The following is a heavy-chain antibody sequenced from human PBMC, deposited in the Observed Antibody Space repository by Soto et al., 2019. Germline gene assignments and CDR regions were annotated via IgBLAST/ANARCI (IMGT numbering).Heavy chain of an antibody. Sequence: ASVKVSCKASGYTFTGYYMHWVRQAPGQGLEWMGWINPNSGGTNYAQKFQGWVTMTRDTSISTAYMELSRLRSDDTAVYYCARVRGYYDSSGYDYWGKGTLVTVSS. V-gene: IGHV1-2*04. J-gene: IGHJ4*02. D-gene: IGHD3-22*01. CDR2: INPNSGGT. CDR1: GYTFTGYY. CDR3: ARVRGYYDSSGYDY.